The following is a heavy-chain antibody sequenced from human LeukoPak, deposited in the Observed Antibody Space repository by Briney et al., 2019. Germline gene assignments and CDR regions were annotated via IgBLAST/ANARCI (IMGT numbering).Heavy chain of an antibody. CDR1: SGSFRTYY. J-gene: IGHJ5*02. Sequence: SETLSLTCTVSSGSFRTYYWSWIRQPPGKGLEWIGEINHSGSTNYNPSLKSRVTISVDTSKNQFSLKLSSVTAADTAVYYCARLVGAHNWFDPWGQGTLVTVSS. CDR2: INHSGST. CDR3: ARLVGAHNWFDP. D-gene: IGHD1-26*01. V-gene: IGHV4-34*01.